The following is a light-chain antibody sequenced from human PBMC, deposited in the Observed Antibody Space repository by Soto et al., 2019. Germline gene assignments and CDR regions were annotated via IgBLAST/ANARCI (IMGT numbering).Light chain of an antibody. CDR2: RNN. CDR3: AAWDDSLSGLV. Sequence: QSVLMQPPSASGTPGQRVTISCSGSDSNIRSHYVYWYEQLPGTAPKLLIYRNNQRPSGVPDRFSGSKSGTSASLSISGLRSADEADYYCAAWDDSLSGLVFGGGTKVTVL. CDR1: DSNIRSHY. J-gene: IGLJ2*01. V-gene: IGLV1-47*01.